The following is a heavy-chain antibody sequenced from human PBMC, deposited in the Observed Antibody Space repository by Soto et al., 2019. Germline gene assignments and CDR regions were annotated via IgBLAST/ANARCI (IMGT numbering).Heavy chain of an antibody. J-gene: IGHJ4*02. CDR1: GSTFSKRS. D-gene: IGHD2-15*01. CDR2: ITPAFGTT. V-gene: IGHV1-69*01. Sequence: QVHLVQSGAEVKKPGSSVKISCRASGSTFSKRSITWVRQAPGQGFEWMGGITPAFGTTNFARTFQGRLTITADEPATTAYLELSSLSSEDTAVYHCPTWAGLVAYRGFIGPFVFWGEGALVTVSS. CDR3: PTWAGLVAYRGFIGPFVF.